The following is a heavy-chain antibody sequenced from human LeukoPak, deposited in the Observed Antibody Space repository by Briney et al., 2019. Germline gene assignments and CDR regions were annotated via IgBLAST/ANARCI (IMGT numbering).Heavy chain of an antibody. CDR1: GGSISSSSYY. D-gene: IGHD5-12*01. J-gene: IGHJ3*02. CDR3: ARGSGWIGAFDI. CDR2: IYYSGST. V-gene: IGHV4-39*07. Sequence: SETLSLTCTVSGGSISSSSYYWGWLRQPPGTGLEWIGSIYYSGSTYYNPSLKSRVTISVDTSKNQFSLKLSSVTAADTAVYYCARGSGWIGAFDIWGQGTMVTVSS.